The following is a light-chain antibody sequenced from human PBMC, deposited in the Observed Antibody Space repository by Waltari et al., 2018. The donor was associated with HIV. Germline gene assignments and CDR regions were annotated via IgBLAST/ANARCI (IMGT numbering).Light chain of an antibody. CDR2: DTY. J-gene: IGKJ3*01. Sequence: IQLTQSPSSLSAYLADNVTITCRPSHNISGFLNWYQQKPGKAPKLLVFDTYSLQSGVPSRFKGSASGMDFSLTINSLHPEDCATYYCQQSFSGFSFGPGTSVD. CDR3: QQSFSGFS. CDR1: HNISGF. V-gene: IGKV1-39*01.